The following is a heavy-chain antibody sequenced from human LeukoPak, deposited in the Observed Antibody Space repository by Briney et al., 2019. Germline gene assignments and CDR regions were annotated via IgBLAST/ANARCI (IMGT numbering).Heavy chain of an antibody. CDR3: TTGLLWFGELGPLDYFDY. J-gene: IGHJ4*02. D-gene: IGHD3-10*01. CDR1: GFTFSSYS. CDR2: IKSKTDGGTT. V-gene: IGHV3-15*01. Sequence: GGSLRLSCAASGFTFSSYSMNWVRQAPGKGLEWVGRIKSKTDGGTTDYAAPVKGRFTISRDDSKNTLYLQMDSLKTEDTAVYYCTTGLLWFGELGPLDYFDYWGQGTLVTVSS.